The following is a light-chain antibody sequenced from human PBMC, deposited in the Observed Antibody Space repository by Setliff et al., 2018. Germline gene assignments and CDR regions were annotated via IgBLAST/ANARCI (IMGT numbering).Light chain of an antibody. V-gene: IGLV2-8*01. CDR1: SSDVGGYKY. CDR2: EVT. J-gene: IGLJ1*01. Sequence: QSALARPPSASGSPGQSVTISCTGTSSDVGGYKYVSWFQQHPGKAPKLMIYEVTKRPSGVPDRFSGSKSGNTASLTVSVLQAEDEADYYCTSYAGSNNYVFGTGTKVTVL. CDR3: TSYAGSNNYV.